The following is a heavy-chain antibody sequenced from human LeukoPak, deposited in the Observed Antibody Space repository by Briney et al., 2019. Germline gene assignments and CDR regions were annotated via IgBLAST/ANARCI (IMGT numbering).Heavy chain of an antibody. D-gene: IGHD3-10*01. J-gene: IGHJ6*03. CDR1: GFKFSSNW. CDR3: ARSGYYYYMDV. V-gene: IGHV3-7*03. Sequence: GGSLRLSCAASGFKFSSNWMSWVRQAPGKGLEWVANIKQDGSEEYYVDSVKGRFTISRDNAKNSLYLQMNSLRAEDTAVYYCARSGYYYYMDVWGKGTTVTVSS. CDR2: IKQDGSEE.